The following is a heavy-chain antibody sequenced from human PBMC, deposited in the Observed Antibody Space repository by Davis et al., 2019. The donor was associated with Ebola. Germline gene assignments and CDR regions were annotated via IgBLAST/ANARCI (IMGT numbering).Heavy chain of an antibody. D-gene: IGHD2-2*01. V-gene: IGHV3-30-3*02. CDR1: VFIFSSYA. CDR3: AKNLRTSINWFDT. Sequence: SLKISCAASVFIFSSYAMHWVRQAPGKGLEWVAVISYDGSNKYYADSVKGRFTISRDNSKNTLYLQMNSLRAEDTALYYCAKNLRTSINWFDTWGQGTLVTVSS. J-gene: IGHJ5*02. CDR2: ISYDGSNK.